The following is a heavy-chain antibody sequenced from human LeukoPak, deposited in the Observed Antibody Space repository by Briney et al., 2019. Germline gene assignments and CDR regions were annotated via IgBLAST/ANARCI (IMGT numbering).Heavy chain of an antibody. Sequence: SETLSLTCAVYGGSFSGYYWSWIRQPPGKWLEWIGEINHSGSTNYNPSLKSRVTISVDTSNNQFSLKLSSVTAADTAVYYCARGRYSSSWYGYYYYMDVWGKGTTVTVSS. CDR1: GGSFSGYY. CDR3: ARGRYSSSWYGYYYYMDV. V-gene: IGHV4-34*01. J-gene: IGHJ6*03. CDR2: INHSGST. D-gene: IGHD6-13*01.